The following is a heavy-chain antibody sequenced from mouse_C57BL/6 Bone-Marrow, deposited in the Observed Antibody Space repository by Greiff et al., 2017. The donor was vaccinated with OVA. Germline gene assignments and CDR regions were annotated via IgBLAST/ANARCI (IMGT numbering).Heavy chain of an antibody. CDR2: IDPSDSYT. J-gene: IGHJ4*01. Sequence: QVQLQQPGAELVKPGASVKLSCKASGYTFTSYWMQWVKQRPGQGLEWIGEIDPSDSYTNYNQKFKGKASLTVDTSSSTAYMQLSSLTSEDSAVYYCARGGLGRYYAMDYWGQGTSVTVSS. CDR3: ARGGLGRYYAMDY. CDR1: GYTFTSYW. V-gene: IGHV1-50*01. D-gene: IGHD4-1*01.